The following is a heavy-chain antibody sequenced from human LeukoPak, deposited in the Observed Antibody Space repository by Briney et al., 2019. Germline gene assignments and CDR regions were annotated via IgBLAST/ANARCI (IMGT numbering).Heavy chain of an antibody. CDR3: ARDLGDGYNPDAFDI. D-gene: IGHD5-24*01. V-gene: IGHV3-30-3*01. J-gene: IGHJ3*02. Sequence: PGGSLRLSCAASGFTFSSYAMHWVRQAPGKGLEWVAVISYDGSNKYYADSVKGRFTISRDNSKNTLYLQMNSLRAEDTAVYYCARDLGDGYNPDAFDIWGQGTMVTVSS. CDR1: GFTFSSYA. CDR2: ISYDGSNK.